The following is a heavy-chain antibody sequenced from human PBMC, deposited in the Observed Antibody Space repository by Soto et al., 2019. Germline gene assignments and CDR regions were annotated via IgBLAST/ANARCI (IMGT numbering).Heavy chain of an antibody. CDR3: ARRWGGTFDY. D-gene: IGHD2-21*01. CDR1: GYSISSSNW. Sequence: SETLSLTCAVSGYSISSSNWWGWIRQPPGKGLEWIGYIYYSGTTYYNPSLKSRVTISVDTSKNQFSLKLTSVTAADTAVYYCARRWGGTFDYWGQGTLVTVSS. CDR2: IYYSGTT. V-gene: IGHV4-28*01. J-gene: IGHJ4*02.